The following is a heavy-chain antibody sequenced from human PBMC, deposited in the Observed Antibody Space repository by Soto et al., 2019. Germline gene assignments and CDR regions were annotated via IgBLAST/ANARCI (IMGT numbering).Heavy chain of an antibody. J-gene: IGHJ6*02. CDR3: CRAANYYDYGMDV. D-gene: IGHD2-15*01. CDR2: ISGSGGST. CDR1: GFTFSSYA. V-gene: IGHV3-23*01. Sequence: EVQLLESGGGLVQPGGSLRLSCAASGFTFSSYAMSWVRQAPGKGLEWVSAISGSGGSTYYADSVKGRFTISRDNSKNTLYLQMNSLRAEDTAVYYCCRAANYYDYGMDVWGQGTTVTVSS.